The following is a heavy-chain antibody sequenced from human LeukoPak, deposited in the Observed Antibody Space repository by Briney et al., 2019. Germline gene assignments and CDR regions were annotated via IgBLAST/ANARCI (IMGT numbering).Heavy chain of an antibody. Sequence: SETLSLTCTVSGGSISSGDYYWSWIRQPPGKGLEWIGYIYYSGSIYYNPSLKSRVTISVDTSKNQFSLKLSSVTAADTAVYYCAGHHPRNTVDFWGQGTLVTVSS. J-gene: IGHJ4*02. CDR2: IYYSGSI. CDR3: AGHHPRNTVDF. V-gene: IGHV4-30-4*01. D-gene: IGHD2/OR15-2a*01. CDR1: GGSISSGDYY.